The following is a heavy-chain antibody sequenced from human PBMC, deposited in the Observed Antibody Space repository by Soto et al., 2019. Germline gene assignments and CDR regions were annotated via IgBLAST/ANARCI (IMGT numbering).Heavy chain of an antibody. D-gene: IGHD3-16*01. CDR2: MWYDGTNK. Sequence: GGPLRLCCAASGFTFRIYSMHWVRQSPGKGLEWVAVMWYDGTNKYYGESVKGRFTISRDNSENTLYLQMNSLRVEDTAVYYCARDATFGTKGGSFDIWGHGTLVTVSS. CDR1: GFTFRIYS. CDR3: ARDATFGTKGGSFDI. V-gene: IGHV3-33*01. J-gene: IGHJ3*02.